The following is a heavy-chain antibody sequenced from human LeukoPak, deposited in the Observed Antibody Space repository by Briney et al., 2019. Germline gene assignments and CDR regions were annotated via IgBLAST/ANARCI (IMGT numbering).Heavy chain of an antibody. J-gene: IGHJ4*02. V-gene: IGHV3-30*02. CDR2: IRYDGSNK. CDR3: AIRRRYDILTGYYKDY. CDR1: GFTFSSYG. Sequence: QPGGSLRLSCAASGFTFSSYGMHWVRQAPGKGLECVAFIRYDGSNKYYADSVKGRFTISRDNSKNTLYLQMNSLRAEDTAVYYCAIRRRYDILTGYYKDYWGQGTLVTVSS. D-gene: IGHD3-9*01.